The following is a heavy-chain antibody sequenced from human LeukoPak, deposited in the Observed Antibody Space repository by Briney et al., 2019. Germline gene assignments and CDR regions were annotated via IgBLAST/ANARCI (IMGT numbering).Heavy chain of an antibody. V-gene: IGHV4-59*01. D-gene: IGHD2-15*01. Sequence: SETLSLTCTVSGGSISSYWWSWIRQPAGKGLEWIGYIYDSGSTNYNPSLKSRVTISVDTSKNQFSLKLSSVTAADTAVYYCARGSYCSGGSCSHFDYWGQGTLVTVSS. CDR2: IYDSGST. CDR3: ARGSYCSGGSCSHFDY. J-gene: IGHJ4*02. CDR1: GGSISSYW.